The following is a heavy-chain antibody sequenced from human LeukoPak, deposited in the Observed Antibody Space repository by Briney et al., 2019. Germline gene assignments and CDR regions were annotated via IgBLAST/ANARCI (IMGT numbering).Heavy chain of an antibody. CDR3: ARGRFTDNGVFDY. V-gene: IGHV3-7*01. D-gene: IGHD1-14*01. J-gene: IGHJ4*02. CDR1: AFTFSTHW. CDR2: IRQDGSDK. Sequence: GSLTFSCVASAFTFSTHWMIWLRQAQGRGLEWMANIRQDGSDKFYADSLKGRFTISRDNAKNSVYLQMSSLRAEDTAVYYCARGRFTDNGVFDYWGRGTLVIVSS.